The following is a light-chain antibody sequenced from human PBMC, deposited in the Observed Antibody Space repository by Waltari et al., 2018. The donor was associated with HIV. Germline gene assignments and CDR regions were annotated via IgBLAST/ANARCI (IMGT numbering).Light chain of an antibody. CDR3: SSYTSSSTYV. CDR1: SSDVGGSNY. CDR2: GVS. Sequence: QSALTQPASVSGSPGQSITISCSGTSSDVGGSNYVSWYQQYPGKAPKPMMYGVSERPSGVSNRFSGSKSGNTASLTISGLQAEDEADYYCSSYTSSSTYVFGTGTKVTVL. J-gene: IGLJ1*01. V-gene: IGLV2-14*01.